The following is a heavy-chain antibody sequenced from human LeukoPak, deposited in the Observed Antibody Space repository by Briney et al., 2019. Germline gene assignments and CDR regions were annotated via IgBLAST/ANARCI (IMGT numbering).Heavy chain of an antibody. CDR1: GFTFDDYG. Sequence: GGSLRLSCAASGFTFDDYGMSWVRHAPGKELEWVSGINWNGGSTGYADSVKGRFTISRDNAMTSLYLQMNSLRAEDTALYYCAKTNTYYYDSSGPRGVFDYWGQGTLVTVSS. D-gene: IGHD3-22*01. CDR2: INWNGGST. CDR3: AKTNTYYYDSSGPRGVFDY. V-gene: IGHV3-20*04. J-gene: IGHJ4*02.